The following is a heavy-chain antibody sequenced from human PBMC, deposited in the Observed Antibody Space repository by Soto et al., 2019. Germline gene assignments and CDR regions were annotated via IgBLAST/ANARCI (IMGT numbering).Heavy chain of an antibody. V-gene: IGHV5-10-1*01. CDR2: IDPSDSYT. J-gene: IGHJ6*02. CDR3: ARVFGVVTSFRGMGG. Sequence: GESLKISCKGSGYSFTSYWISWVRQMPGKGLEWRGRIDPSDSYTNYSPSFQGHVTISADKSISTAYLQSSRLKASDTAKYYRARVFGVVTSFRGMGGWGQGTTV. CDR1: GYSFTSYW. D-gene: IGHD3-3*01.